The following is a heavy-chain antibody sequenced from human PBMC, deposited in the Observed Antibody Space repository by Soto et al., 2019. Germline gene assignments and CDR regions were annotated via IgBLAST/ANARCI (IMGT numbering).Heavy chain of an antibody. D-gene: IGHD2-2*01. CDR1: GFTFTNYW. V-gene: IGHV3-7*01. Sequence: GGSLRLSCAASGFTFTNYWMSWVRQAPGKGLEWVANINQDGSDKYYVDSVKGRFTISRDNAKNSLYLQMNSLRVKDTAVYFCARDASTSCFDYWGQGTLVTVSS. CDR2: INQDGSDK. J-gene: IGHJ4*02. CDR3: ARDASTSCFDY.